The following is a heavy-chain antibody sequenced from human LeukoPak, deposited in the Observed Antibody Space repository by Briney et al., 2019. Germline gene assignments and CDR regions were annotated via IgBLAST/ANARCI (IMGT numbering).Heavy chain of an antibody. CDR3: ERGGRIGYVDY. Sequence: SETLSLTCTVSGGSISSYYWSWIRQPAGKGLEWIGRIYTSGSTNYNPSLKSRVTISVDKSKNQFSLKLSSVTAADTAVYYCERGGRIGYVDYWGQGTLVTVSS. D-gene: IGHD3-16*01. CDR1: GGSISSYY. J-gene: IGHJ4*02. CDR2: IYTSGST. V-gene: IGHV4-4*07.